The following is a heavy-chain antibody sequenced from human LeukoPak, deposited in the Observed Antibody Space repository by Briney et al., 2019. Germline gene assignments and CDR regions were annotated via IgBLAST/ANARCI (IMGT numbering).Heavy chain of an antibody. Sequence: GGSLRLSCAASGFTFSSFALSWVRQAPGKGLEWVSSISGSGGSTSYADSVKGRFTISRDISTNTLYLQMNSLRAEDTAVYFCVKDLSGYWTFDYWGQGTLVTVSS. V-gene: IGHV3-23*01. J-gene: IGHJ4*02. CDR3: VKDLSGYWTFDY. D-gene: IGHD1-1*01. CDR1: GFTFSSFA. CDR2: ISGSGGST.